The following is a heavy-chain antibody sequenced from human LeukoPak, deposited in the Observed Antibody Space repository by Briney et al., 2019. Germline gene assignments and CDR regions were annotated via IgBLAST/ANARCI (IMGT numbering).Heavy chain of an antibody. Sequence: ASVKVSCKASGYTFTSYGISWVRQAPGQGLEWMGWISAYNGNTNYAQKLQGRVTMTTDTSTSTAYMELRSLRSDDTAVYYCATKLSVLNYDFSPFDPWGQGTLVTVSS. CDR3: ATKLSVLNYDFSPFDP. CDR1: GYTFTSYG. CDR2: ISAYNGNT. J-gene: IGHJ5*02. D-gene: IGHD3-3*01. V-gene: IGHV1-18*01.